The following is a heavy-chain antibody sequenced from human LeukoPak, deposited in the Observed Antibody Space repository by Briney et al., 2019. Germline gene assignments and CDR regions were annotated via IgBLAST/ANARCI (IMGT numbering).Heavy chain of an antibody. CDR2: IYSGGST. D-gene: IGHD3-16*01. V-gene: IGHV3-53*01. J-gene: IGHJ4*02. CDR3: ATSRGESPDYFDY. CDR1: GFTVSSNY. Sequence: GGSLRLSCAASGFTVSSNYMSWVRQAPGKGLEWVSVIYSGGSTYYADSVKGRFTISRDNSKNTLYLQMNSLRAEDTAVYYCATSRGESPDYFDYWGQGTLVTVSS.